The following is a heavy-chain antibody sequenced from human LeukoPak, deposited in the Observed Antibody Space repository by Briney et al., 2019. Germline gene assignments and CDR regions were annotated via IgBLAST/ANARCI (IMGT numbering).Heavy chain of an antibody. CDR3: AGSEYSSPSDC. V-gene: IGHV4-38-2*02. J-gene: IGHJ4*02. Sequence: SETLSLTCTVSGYSISSGYYWGWIRQPPGKGLEWIGSIYHSGSTYYNPSLKSRVTISVDTSKNQFSLKLSSVTAADTAVYYCAGSEYSSPSDCWGQGTLVTVSS. CDR2: IYHSGST. D-gene: IGHD6-6*01. CDR1: GYSISSGYY.